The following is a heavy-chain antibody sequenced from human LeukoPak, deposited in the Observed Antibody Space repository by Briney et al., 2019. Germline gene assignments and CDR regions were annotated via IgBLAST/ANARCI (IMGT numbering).Heavy chain of an antibody. CDR2: IKQDGSEK. J-gene: IGHJ4*02. V-gene: IGHV3-7*01. CDR3: ARRGRIAAAGTDQYYFDY. D-gene: IGHD6-13*01. CDR1: GFSFSNYW. Sequence: GGSLRLSCAGSGFSFSNYWMSWVRQAPGKGLEWVANIKQDGSEKYYVDSVKGRFTISRDNAKNSLYLQMNSLRAEDTAVYYCARRGRIAAAGTDQYYFDYWGQGTLVTVSS.